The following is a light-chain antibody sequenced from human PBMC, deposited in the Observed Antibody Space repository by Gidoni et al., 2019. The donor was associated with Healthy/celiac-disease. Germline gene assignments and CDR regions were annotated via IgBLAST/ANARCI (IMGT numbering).Light chain of an antibody. Sequence: EIVMTQSPATLSVSPGERATLSCRASQSVSSNLAWYQQKPGQAPRLHIYGASTRATGIPARFSGSGSGTEFTLTISSRQSEDFAVYYCQQYNNWPPLTFGGGTKVEIK. CDR3: QQYNNWPPLT. V-gene: IGKV3-15*01. CDR2: GAS. CDR1: QSVSSN. J-gene: IGKJ4*01.